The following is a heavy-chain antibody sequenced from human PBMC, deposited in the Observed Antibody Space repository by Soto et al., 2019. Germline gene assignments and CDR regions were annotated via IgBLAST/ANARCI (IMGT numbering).Heavy chain of an antibody. CDR3: ARRCSSTSCYGKPYGMDV. CDR1: GGTFSSYA. D-gene: IGHD2-2*01. J-gene: IGHJ6*02. Sequence: QVQLVQSGAEVKKPGSSVKVSCKASGGTFSSYAISWVRQAPGQGLEWMGGIIPIFGTANYAQKFQGRVTITADDSTSTAYMELSSLRSEDTAVYYCARRCSSTSCYGKPYGMDVWGQGTTVTVSS. V-gene: IGHV1-69*01. CDR2: IIPIFGTA.